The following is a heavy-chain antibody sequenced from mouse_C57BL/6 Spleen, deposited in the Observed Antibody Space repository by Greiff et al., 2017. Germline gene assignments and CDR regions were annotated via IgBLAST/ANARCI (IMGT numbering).Heavy chain of an antibody. D-gene: IGHD2-4*01. CDR3: TRGLDYDGPPFAY. CDR1: GYTFTSYW. CDR2: IYPGNSDT. Sequence: EVQLQQSGTVLARPGASVKMSCKTSGYTFTSYWMHWVKQRPGQGLEWIGAIYPGNSDTSYNQKFKGKAKLTAVTSASTAYMELSSLTNEDAAVYDCTRGLDYDGPPFAYWGQGTLVTVSA. J-gene: IGHJ3*01. V-gene: IGHV1-5*01.